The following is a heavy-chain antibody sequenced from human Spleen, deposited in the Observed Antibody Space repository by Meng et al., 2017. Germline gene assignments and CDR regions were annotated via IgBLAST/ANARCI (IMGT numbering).Heavy chain of an antibody. V-gene: IGHV4-34*01. J-gene: IGHJ4*02. CDR3: ARGLGYSYGHQGLDY. CDR2: INHSGST. CDR1: VGCFSDNY. Sequence: VQVMEWGAVLFRPSENVVHRCFVVVGCFSDNYWSWMRQPPGKGLEWIVEINHSGSTNYIPSLKIRVTIAVDTSQTQFFLNLSFVTAADTAVYYCARGLGYSYGHQGLDYWGQGTLVTVSS. D-gene: IGHD5-18*01.